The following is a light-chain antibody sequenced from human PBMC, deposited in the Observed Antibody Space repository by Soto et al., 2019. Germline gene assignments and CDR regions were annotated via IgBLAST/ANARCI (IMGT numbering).Light chain of an antibody. Sequence: DIQMTQSPSXLSASVGDRVTITCRASQSISTYLNWYQQKPGKAPKLLIYAASSLQSGVPSRFSGSGSGTDFTLTISSLQPEDFATYYCQQSYSTLYTFGQGTKLEIK. CDR3: QQSYSTLYT. CDR1: QSISTY. V-gene: IGKV1-39*01. CDR2: AAS. J-gene: IGKJ2*01.